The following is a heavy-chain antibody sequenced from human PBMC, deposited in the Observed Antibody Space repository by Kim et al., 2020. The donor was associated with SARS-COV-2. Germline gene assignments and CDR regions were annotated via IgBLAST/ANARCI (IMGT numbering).Heavy chain of an antibody. V-gene: IGHV3-30*04. J-gene: IGHJ4*02. D-gene: IGHD3-10*01. CDR1: GFTFSGYP. Sequence: GGSLRLSCAASGFTFSGYPMHWVRQAPGKGLEWVAVISYDGRKAYYADSVKGRVTISRDNSKNTLYLQMNSLRTEDTAVFYCATGPSGRLDYWGQGTLVT. CDR3: ATGPSGRLDY. CDR2: ISYDGRKA.